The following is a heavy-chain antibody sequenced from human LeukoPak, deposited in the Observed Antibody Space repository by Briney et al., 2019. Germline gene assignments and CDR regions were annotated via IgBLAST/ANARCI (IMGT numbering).Heavy chain of an antibody. J-gene: IGHJ6*02. CDR1: GDCVSSNYGT. V-gene: IGHV6-1*01. CDR3: ARVMYYYGSGSPGYYYGMDV. Sequence: SQTLSLTCAISGDCVSSNYGTWNWIRQSPSRVLEWLGSTYYSSKCYNDYAVSVNIPITINQDTSKNQFSLQLNSVTPEDTAVYYCARVMYYYGSGSPGYYYGMDVWGQGTTVTVSS. D-gene: IGHD3-10*01. CDR2: TYYSSKCYN.